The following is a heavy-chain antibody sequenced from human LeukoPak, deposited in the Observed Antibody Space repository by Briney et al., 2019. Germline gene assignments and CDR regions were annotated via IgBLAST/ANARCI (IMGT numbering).Heavy chain of an antibody. V-gene: IGHV1-2*02. J-gene: IGHJ5*02. D-gene: IGHD2-21*01. Sequence: APVKVSCKTSRYSFIGHHVHWVRQAPGQGLEWLGCINPDSGGTNYAQTFQGRVAMTLDTSVSTAYLEVSRLTSDDTAVYYCARGLSQALINWFDPWGQGTLVTVSS. CDR1: RYSFIGHH. CDR2: INPDSGGT. CDR3: ARGLSQALINWFDP.